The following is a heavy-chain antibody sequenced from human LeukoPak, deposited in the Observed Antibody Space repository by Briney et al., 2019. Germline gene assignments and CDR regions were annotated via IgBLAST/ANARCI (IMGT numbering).Heavy chain of an antibody. Sequence: SETLSLTCAVYGGSFSGYYWSWIRQPPGKGLEWIGEINHSGSTNYNPSPKSRVTISVDTSKNQFSLKLSSVTAADTAVYYCARGMGPIGYCTNGVCSERGLNYFDYWGQGTLVTVSS. CDR3: ARGMGPIGYCTNGVCSERGLNYFDY. D-gene: IGHD2-8*01. J-gene: IGHJ4*02. V-gene: IGHV4-34*01. CDR2: INHSGST. CDR1: GGSFSGYY.